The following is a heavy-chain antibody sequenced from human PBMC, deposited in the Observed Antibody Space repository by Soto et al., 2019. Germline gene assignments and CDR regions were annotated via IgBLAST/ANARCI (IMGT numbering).Heavy chain of an antibody. V-gene: IGHV4-34*01. J-gene: IGHJ6*03. CDR1: GWSFSVYY. CDR2: INHSGST. D-gene: IGHD3-3*01. Sequence: SETLSLTCAVYGWSFSVYYWSWIRQPPGKGLEWIGEINHSGSTNYNPSLKSRVTISVDTSKNQFSLKLSSVTAADTAVYYCARGQSPYVLRFLAYMDVWGKGTTVTVSS. CDR3: ARGQSPYVLRFLAYMDV.